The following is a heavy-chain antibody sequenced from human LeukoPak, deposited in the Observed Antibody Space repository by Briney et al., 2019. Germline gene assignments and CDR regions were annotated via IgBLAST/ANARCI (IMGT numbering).Heavy chain of an antibody. D-gene: IGHD2-15*01. CDR2: INHSGGT. V-gene: IGHV4-34*01. J-gene: IGHJ1*01. CDR1: GGSFSGYY. Sequence: PSETLSLTCAVYGGSFSGYYWSWIRQPPGKGLEWIGEINHSGGTNCNPSLKSRVTISVDTSKNQFSLKLSSVTAADTAVYYCARRSGYCSGCSCYFQHWGQGTLVTVSS. CDR3: ARRSGYCSGCSCYFQH.